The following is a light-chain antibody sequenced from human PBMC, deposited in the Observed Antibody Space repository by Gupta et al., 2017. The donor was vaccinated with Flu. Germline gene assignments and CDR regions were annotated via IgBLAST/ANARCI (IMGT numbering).Light chain of an antibody. CDR1: QDISNY. Sequence: VGDRVTITCQASQDISNYLNWYQQKPGKAPKLLIYDASNLETGVPSRFSGSGSGTDFTFTISSLQPEDIATYYCQQYDNPFTFGPGTKVDIK. CDR2: DAS. J-gene: IGKJ3*01. CDR3: QQYDNPFT. V-gene: IGKV1-33*01.